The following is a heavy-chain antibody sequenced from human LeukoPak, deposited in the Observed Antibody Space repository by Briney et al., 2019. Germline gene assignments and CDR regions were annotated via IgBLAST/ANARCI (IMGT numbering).Heavy chain of an antibody. CDR3: ARYTVTTRVFDY. J-gene: IGHJ4*02. V-gene: IGHV4-39*07. D-gene: IGHD4-17*01. Sequence: SETLSLTCTVSGGSISSSSYYWGWIRQPPGKGLEWIGSIYYSGSTYYNPSLKSRVTISVDTSKYQFSLQLNSVTPQDTAVYYCARYTVTTRVFDYWGQGTLVTVSS. CDR2: IYYSGST. CDR1: GGSISSSSYY.